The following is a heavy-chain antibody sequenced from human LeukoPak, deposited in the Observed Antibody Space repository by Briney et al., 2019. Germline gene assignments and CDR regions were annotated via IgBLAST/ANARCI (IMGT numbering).Heavy chain of an antibody. CDR2: ISADSNTI. V-gene: IGHV3-48*04. J-gene: IGHJ4*02. D-gene: IGHD3-22*01. CDR1: GFTFSIYS. CDR3: ARVSYYYDSSGYLDY. Sequence: GGSLRLSCAASGFTFSIYSMNWVRQAPGEGLEWLSYISADSNTIYYADSVKGRFTISRDNAKNSLYLQMNSLRAEDTAVYYCARVSYYYDSSGYLDYWGQGILVTVSS.